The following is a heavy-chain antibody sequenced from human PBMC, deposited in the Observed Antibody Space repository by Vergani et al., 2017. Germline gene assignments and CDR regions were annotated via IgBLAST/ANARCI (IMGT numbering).Heavy chain of an antibody. CDR3: ARHSTVEWLVKLGGIDP. CDR2: IYYSGST. CDR1: GASIRSSNYY. Sequence: QLQLQESGPGLVKPSATLSLTCSVSGASIRSSNYYWGWIRQPPGKGLEWIASIYYSGSTYYNPSLKSRVTISVDTSKNQFSLKLSSVTAADTDVYFCARHSTVEWLVKLGGIDPWGQGILVTVSS. V-gene: IGHV4-39*01. J-gene: IGHJ5*02. D-gene: IGHD6-19*01.